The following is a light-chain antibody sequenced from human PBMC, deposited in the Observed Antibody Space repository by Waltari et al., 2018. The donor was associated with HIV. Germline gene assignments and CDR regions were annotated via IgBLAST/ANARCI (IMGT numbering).Light chain of an antibody. V-gene: IGLV6-57*01. J-gene: IGLJ3*02. Sequence: FMLTQPHSVSASPLNPLTIPCPRPVRSITLNSVPLYHRRPGGSPTPLISEAYQRPPGGSPHTVILEDEQGPSGVPGRFSGPIDSSSNPASHTISGLKPEDEAYYYCQSSDRNNQVFGGGTKLTVL. CDR3: QSSDRNNQV. CDR2: EDE. CDR1: VRSITLNS.